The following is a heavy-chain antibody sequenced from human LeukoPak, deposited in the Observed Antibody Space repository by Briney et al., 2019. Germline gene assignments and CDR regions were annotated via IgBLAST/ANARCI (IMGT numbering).Heavy chain of an antibody. D-gene: IGHD2-2*01. CDR1: GFAFSNYW. Sequence: GGSLRLSCAASGFAFSNYWMNWVRQAPGKGLEWVANIKQDGSETYYVDSVKGRFTISRDNAKNSLYLQMNSLRAEDTALYYCCSTNSFSYWGQGTLVTVSS. V-gene: IGHV3-7*01. J-gene: IGHJ4*02. CDR2: IKQDGSET. CDR3: CSTNSFSY.